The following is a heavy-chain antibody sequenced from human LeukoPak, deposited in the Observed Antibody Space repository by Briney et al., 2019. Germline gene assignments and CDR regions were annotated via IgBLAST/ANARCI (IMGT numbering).Heavy chain of an antibody. J-gene: IGHJ3*02. CDR2: INTNTGNP. D-gene: IGHD5-12*01. V-gene: IGHV7-4-1*02. CDR1: GYTFTSYA. Sequence: ASVKVSCKASGYTFTSYAMNWVRQAPGQGLEWMGWINTNTGNPTYAQGFTGRFVFSLDTSVSTAYLQISRLKAEDTAVYYCARGGSGYQNDAFDIWGQGTMVTVSS. CDR3: ARGGSGYQNDAFDI.